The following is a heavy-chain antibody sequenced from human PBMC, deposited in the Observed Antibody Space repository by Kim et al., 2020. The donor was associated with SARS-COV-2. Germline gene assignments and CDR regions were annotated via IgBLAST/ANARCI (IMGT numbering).Heavy chain of an antibody. Sequence: SETLSLTCTVSGGSISSYYWSWIRQPPGKGLEWIGYIYYSGSTNYNPSLKSRVTISVDTSKNQFSLKLSSVTAADTAVYYCARHSPGNSGYDFHDAFDIWGQGTMVTVSS. D-gene: IGHD5-12*01. V-gene: IGHV4-59*08. J-gene: IGHJ3*02. CDR1: GGSISSYY. CDR2: IYYSGST. CDR3: ARHSPGNSGYDFHDAFDI.